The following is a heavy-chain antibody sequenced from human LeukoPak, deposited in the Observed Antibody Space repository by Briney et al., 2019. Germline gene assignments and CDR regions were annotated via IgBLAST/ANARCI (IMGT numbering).Heavy chain of an antibody. CDR3: ARDLVNWNYSFAGDATASFDP. Sequence: SVKVSCKSCGGTFSSYAISWVRQAPGQGLEGMGRIIPIFGTANYAQKFQGRVTITTDESTSTAYMELSSLRSEDTAVYYCARDLVNWNYSFAGDATASFDPWGQGTLVTVSS. V-gene: IGHV1-69*05. CDR1: GGTFSSYA. CDR2: IIPIFGTA. J-gene: IGHJ5*02. D-gene: IGHD1-7*01.